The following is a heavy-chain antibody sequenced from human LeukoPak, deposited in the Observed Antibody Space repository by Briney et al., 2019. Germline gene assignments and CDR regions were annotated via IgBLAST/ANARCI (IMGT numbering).Heavy chain of an antibody. J-gene: IGHJ4*02. V-gene: IGHV1-2*02. D-gene: IGHD2-15*01. CDR1: GYTFTSYD. CDR2: INPNSGGT. Sequence: ASVKVSCKASGYTFTSYDINWVRQAPGQGLEWMGWINPNSGGTNYAQKFQGRVTMTRDTSISTAYMELSRLRSDDTAVYYCARGDCSGGSCYSGVDYWGQGTLVTVSS. CDR3: ARGDCSGGSCYSGVDY.